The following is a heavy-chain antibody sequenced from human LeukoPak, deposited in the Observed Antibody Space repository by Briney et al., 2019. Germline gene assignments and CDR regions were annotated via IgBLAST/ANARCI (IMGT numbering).Heavy chain of an antibody. Sequence: GGSLRLPCAASGFTFSSYAMHWVRQAPGKGLEWVAVISYDGSNKYYADSVKGRFTISRDNSKNTLYLQMNSLRAEDTAVYYCAREKQWLVLDYYYGMDVWGKGTTVTVSS. D-gene: IGHD6-19*01. CDR2: ISYDGSNK. J-gene: IGHJ6*04. CDR1: GFTFSSYA. V-gene: IGHV3-30*04. CDR3: AREKQWLVLDYYYGMDV.